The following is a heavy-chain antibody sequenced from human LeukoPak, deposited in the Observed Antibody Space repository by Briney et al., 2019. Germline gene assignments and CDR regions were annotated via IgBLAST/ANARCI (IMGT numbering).Heavy chain of an antibody. Sequence: SETLSLTCAVYGGSFSGYYWSWIRQPPGKGLEWIGEINHSGSTSYNPSLKSRVTISVDTSKNQFSLKLSSVTAADTAVFYCAANSADYNTLGSSYKVWGQGTLVTVSS. CDR1: GGSFSGYY. V-gene: IGHV4-34*01. J-gene: IGHJ4*02. CDR2: INHSGST. D-gene: IGHD3-10*01. CDR3: AANSADYNTLGSSYKV.